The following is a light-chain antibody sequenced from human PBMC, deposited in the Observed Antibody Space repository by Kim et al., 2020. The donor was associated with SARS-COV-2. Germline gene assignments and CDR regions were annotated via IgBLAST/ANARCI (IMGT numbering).Light chain of an antibody. CDR2: GAS. V-gene: IGKV3-20*01. J-gene: IGKJ2*01. CDR1: QSVSRSY. CDR3: QHFDTSPYT. Sequence: LSPGYRATLSCRASQSVSRSYFAWYQQKPGQAPRLLIYGASTRATGIPERFSGSGSGTGFTLTISRLEPEDFAIYYCQHFDTSPYTFGQGTKLEI.